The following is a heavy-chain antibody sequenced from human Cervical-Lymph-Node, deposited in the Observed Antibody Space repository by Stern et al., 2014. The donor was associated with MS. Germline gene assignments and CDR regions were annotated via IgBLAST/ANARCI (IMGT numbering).Heavy chain of an antibody. D-gene: IGHD5-12*01. V-gene: IGHV3-72*01. CDR3: AKDSGNGHYFDY. J-gene: IGHJ4*02. CDR2: IKNKGNSYIT. CDR1: GFTFSDRH. Sequence: EVQLVESGGGLVQPGGSLRLSCAASGFTFSDRHMDWVRQAAGQGLEWVGRIKNKGNSYITEYGASVKGRFTLSRDDSKNSVYLQMDSLKTEDTAVYYCAKDSGNGHYFDYWGQGALVTVSS.